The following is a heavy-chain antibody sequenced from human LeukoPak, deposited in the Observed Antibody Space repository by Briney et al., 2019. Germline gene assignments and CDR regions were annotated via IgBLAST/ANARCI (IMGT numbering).Heavy chain of an antibody. D-gene: IGHD2-2*01. Sequence: ASVKVSCKASGYTFTSYDINWVRQATGQGLEWMGWMNPNSGNTGYAQKSQGRVTMTRNTSISTAYMELSSLISEDTAVYYCAREGPRYCSSTSCGWFDHWGQGTLVTVSS. V-gene: IGHV1-8*01. J-gene: IGHJ5*02. CDR1: GYTFTSYD. CDR2: MNPNSGNT. CDR3: AREGPRYCSSTSCGWFDH.